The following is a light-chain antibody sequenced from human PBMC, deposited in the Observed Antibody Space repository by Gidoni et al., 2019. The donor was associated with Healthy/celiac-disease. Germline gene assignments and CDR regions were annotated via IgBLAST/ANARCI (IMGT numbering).Light chain of an antibody. Sequence: VMGQAPLPLPVTPGEPAAISCRSSQSLLHSNGYNYLDWYLQKPGQSPQLLIYLGSNRASGVPDRFSGSGSGTDFTLKISRVEAEDVGVYYCMQALQTPPTFGQGTRLEIK. CDR3: MQALQTPPT. J-gene: IGKJ5*01. CDR1: QSLLHSNGYNY. V-gene: IGKV2-28*01. CDR2: LGS.